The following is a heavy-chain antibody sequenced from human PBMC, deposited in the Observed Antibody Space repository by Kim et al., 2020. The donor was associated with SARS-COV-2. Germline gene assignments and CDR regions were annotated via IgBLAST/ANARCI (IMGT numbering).Heavy chain of an antibody. CDR2: INHSVST. CDR1: GGSFNDYY. V-gene: IGHV4-34*01. D-gene: IGHD3-10*01. J-gene: IGHJ6*01. Sequence: SETLSLTCAVYGGSFNDYYWSWIRHPPGKGLEWIGEINHSVSTNYNPSFRSRVIISVDTSKNQFSLKLGSVTVADTAVNYWAGGQDAGPGRCGGRAVWG. CDR3: AGGQDAGPGRCGGRAV.